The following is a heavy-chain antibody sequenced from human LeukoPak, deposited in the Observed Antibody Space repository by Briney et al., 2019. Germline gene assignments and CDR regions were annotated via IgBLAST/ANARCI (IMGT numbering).Heavy chain of an antibody. CDR2: ISFDGTVK. Sequence: PGGSLRLSCVASGFTFSSYAMHWVRQAPGKGLDWVAVISFDGTVKSYGDSVKGRFTISRDNSKNAVYLQMNSLRVEDTAVYFCAREPAAGPDFMFDSWGQGTLVTVSS. V-gene: IGHV3-30*04. CDR3: AREPAAGPDFMFDS. CDR1: GFTFSSYA. D-gene: IGHD6-13*01. J-gene: IGHJ4*02.